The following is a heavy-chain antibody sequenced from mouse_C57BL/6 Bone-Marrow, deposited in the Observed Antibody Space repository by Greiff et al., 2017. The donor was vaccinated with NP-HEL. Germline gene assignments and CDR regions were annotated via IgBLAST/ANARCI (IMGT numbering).Heavy chain of an antibody. D-gene: IGHD1-1*01. Sequence: VMLVESGAELARPGASVKLSCKASGYTFTSYGISWVKQRTGQGLEWIGEIYPRSGNTYYNEKFKGKATLTADKSSSTAYMELSSLTSEDSAVYFCARSDGSRGMDYWGQGTSVTVSA. CDR3: ARSDGSRGMDY. CDR1: GYTFTSYG. J-gene: IGHJ4*01. CDR2: IYPRSGNT. V-gene: IGHV1-81*01.